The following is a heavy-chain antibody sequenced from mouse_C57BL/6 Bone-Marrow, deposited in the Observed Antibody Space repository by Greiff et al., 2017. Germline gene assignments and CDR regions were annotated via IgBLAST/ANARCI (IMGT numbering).Heavy chain of an antibody. CDR2: IHPNSGST. J-gene: IGHJ3*01. CDR1: GYTFTSFL. V-gene: IGHV1-64*01. Sequence: QFRLQQLGVELVKPGASVKWSCKASGYTFTSFLMHWEKQRPGQGLEWIGMIHPNSGSTNYNEKIKSKATLTVDKSSSTAYMEVSSVTSDDSAVYYCARMGYAWFAYWGQGTLVTVSS. CDR3: ARMGYAWFAY. D-gene: IGHD3-1*01.